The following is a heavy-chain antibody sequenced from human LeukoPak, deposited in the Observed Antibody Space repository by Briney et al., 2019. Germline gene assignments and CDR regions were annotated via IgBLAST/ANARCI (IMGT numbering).Heavy chain of an antibody. CDR3: ARDLSYYDSSGFDY. D-gene: IGHD3-22*01. CDR1: GFTFSSYS. J-gene: IGHJ4*02. Sequence: GGSLRLSCAASGFTFSSYSMNWVRQAPGKGLEWVSSISTSSSYINYEDSVKGRFTISRDNAKKSLYLQMNSLRAEDKAVYYCARDLSYYDSSGFDYWGQGTLVTVSS. CDR2: ISTSSSYI. V-gene: IGHV3-21*04.